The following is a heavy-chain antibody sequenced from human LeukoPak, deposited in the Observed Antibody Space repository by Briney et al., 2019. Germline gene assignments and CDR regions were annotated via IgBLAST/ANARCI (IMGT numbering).Heavy chain of an antibody. CDR3: ARVGGGYNYRWLFYFDY. J-gene: IGHJ4*02. D-gene: IGHD5-24*01. Sequence: SETLSFTCTVSGGSISSYYWSWIRQPPGKGLEWIGYIYYSGSTNYNPSLKSRVTISVDTSKNQFSLKLSSVTAADTAVYYCARVGGGYNYRWLFYFDYWGQGTLVTVSS. CDR1: GGSISSYY. CDR2: IYYSGST. V-gene: IGHV4-59*01.